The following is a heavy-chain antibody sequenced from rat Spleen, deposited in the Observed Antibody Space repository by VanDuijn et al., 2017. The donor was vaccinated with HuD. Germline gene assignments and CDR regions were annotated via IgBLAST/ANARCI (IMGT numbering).Heavy chain of an antibody. Sequence: EVQLVESDGGLVQPGRSLELSCAASGFTFSDYYMAWVRQAPTKGLEWVATIRHDGRNTYYRDSVKGRFTISRDNAKSTLYLQMDSLGSEDTATYYCAREYRYNFDYWGQGVMVTVSS. CDR2: IRHDGRNT. J-gene: IGHJ2*01. CDR1: GFTFSDYY. D-gene: IGHD1-5*01. CDR3: AREYRYNFDY. V-gene: IGHV5-29*01.